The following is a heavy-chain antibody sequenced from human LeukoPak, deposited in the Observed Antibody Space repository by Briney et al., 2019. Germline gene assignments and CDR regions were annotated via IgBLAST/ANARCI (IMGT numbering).Heavy chain of an antibody. CDR1: GYTFTSYY. Sequence: ASVKVSCKASGYTFTSYYMHWVRQAPGQGLEWMGIINPSGGSTSYAQKFQGRVTMTRDTSTSTVYMELSSLRSEDTAVYYCARHARHPFYNDRNGYYRGHLDYWGQGTVVTVSS. J-gene: IGHJ4*02. CDR2: INPSGGST. V-gene: IGHV1-46*01. D-gene: IGHD3-22*01. CDR3: ARHARHPFYNDRNGYYRGHLDY.